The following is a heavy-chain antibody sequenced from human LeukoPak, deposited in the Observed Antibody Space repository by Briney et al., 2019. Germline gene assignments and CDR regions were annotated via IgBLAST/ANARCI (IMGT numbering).Heavy chain of an antibody. V-gene: IGHV4-61*08. CDR3: ARSGYYVYYYGMDV. CDR1: GGSISSGGYS. D-gene: IGHD3-22*01. Sequence: SETLSLTCTVSGGSISSGGYSWSWIRQHPGKGLEWIEYIYYSGSTNYNPSLKSRVTISVDTSKNQFSLKLSSVTAADTAVYYCARSGYYVYYYGMDVWGQGTTVTVSS. J-gene: IGHJ6*02. CDR2: IYYSGST.